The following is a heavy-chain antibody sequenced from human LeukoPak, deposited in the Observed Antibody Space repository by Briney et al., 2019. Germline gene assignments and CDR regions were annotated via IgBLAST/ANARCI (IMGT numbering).Heavy chain of an antibody. Sequence: PGGSLRLSCAASGFTFGSQAMSWVRQAPGKGLEWVSVIGGSGSITHYRDSVKGQFTISRDNSKNTMYLQMNSLRAEDTAVYYCASAGSGWYDYWGQGTLVTVSS. CDR2: IGGSGSIT. J-gene: IGHJ4*02. CDR3: ASAGSGWYDY. D-gene: IGHD6-19*01. V-gene: IGHV3-23*01. CDR1: GFTFGSQA.